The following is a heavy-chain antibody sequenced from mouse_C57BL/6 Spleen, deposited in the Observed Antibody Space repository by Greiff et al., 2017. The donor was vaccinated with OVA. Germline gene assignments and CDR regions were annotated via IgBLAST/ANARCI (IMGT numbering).Heavy chain of an antibody. V-gene: IGHV1-69*01. J-gene: IGHJ4*01. Sequence: QVQLQQSGAELVMPGASVKLSCKASGYTFTSYWMHWVKQRPGQGLEWIGEIDPSDSYTTYNQKFKGKSTLTVDKSSSTAYMQLSSLTSEDSAVYYCARGGLRRGYYYAMDYWGQGTSVTVSS. CDR1: GYTFTSYW. CDR3: ARGGLRRGYYYAMDY. CDR2: IDPSDSYT. D-gene: IGHD2-4*01.